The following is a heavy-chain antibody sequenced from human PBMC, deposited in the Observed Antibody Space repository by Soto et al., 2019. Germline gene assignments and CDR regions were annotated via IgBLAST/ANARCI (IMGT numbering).Heavy chain of an antibody. J-gene: IGHJ6*02. Sequence: GELIRISCNGSGYSFTIYCSGLVLQMPGKGLEWMGIIYPGDSDTRYSPSFQGQVTISADKSISTAYLQWSSLKASDTAMYYCARQDYGDPTGMDVWGQGTTVTVPS. V-gene: IGHV5-51*01. CDR2: IYPGDSDT. D-gene: IGHD4-17*01. CDR1: GYSFTIYC. CDR3: ARQDYGDPTGMDV.